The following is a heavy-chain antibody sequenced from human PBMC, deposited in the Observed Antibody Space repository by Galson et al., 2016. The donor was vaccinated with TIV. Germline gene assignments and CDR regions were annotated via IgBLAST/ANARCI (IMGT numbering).Heavy chain of an antibody. CDR2: ITPINGDT. CDR1: GYMFTDYY. D-gene: IGHD3-9*01. J-gene: IGHJ4*02. CDR3: ARDRNTYYFDIPFDY. Sequence: SVKVSCKASGYMFTDYYIHRVRQAPGQGLEWMGWITPINGDTKYAQKFQGRVAMTRDKSISTAYLELTRVTTDDTAVYYCARDRNTYYFDIPFDYWGQGTQVTVSS. V-gene: IGHV1-2*02.